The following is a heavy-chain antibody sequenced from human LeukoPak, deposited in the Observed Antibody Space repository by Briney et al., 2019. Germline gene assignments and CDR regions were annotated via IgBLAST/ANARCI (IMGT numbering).Heavy chain of an antibody. V-gene: IGHV1-18*01. CDR3: ARGPNVLLWFGELLWEADY. D-gene: IGHD3-10*01. J-gene: IGHJ4*02. CDR2: ISAYNGNT. Sequence: GASVKVSCKASGYTFTSCGISWVRQAPGQGLEWMGWISAYNGNTNYAQKLQGRVTMTTDTSTSTAYMELRSLRSDDTAVYYCARGPNVLLWFGELLWEADYWGQGTLVTVSS. CDR1: GYTFTSCG.